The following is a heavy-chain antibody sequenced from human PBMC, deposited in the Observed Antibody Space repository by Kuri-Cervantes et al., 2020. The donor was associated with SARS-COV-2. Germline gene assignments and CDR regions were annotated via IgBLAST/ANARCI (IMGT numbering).Heavy chain of an antibody. V-gene: IGHV3-74*01. J-gene: IGHJ6*02. D-gene: IGHD5-18*01. Sequence: GESLKISCAASGFIFSNYGMHWVRQAPGKGLVWVSRINSDGSSTSYADSVKGRFTISRDNAKNTLYLQMNSLRAEDTAVYYCARYRIQLWEDYYYYYGMDVWGQGTTVTVSS. CDR2: INSDGSST. CDR1: GFIFSNYG. CDR3: ARYRIQLWEDYYYYYGMDV.